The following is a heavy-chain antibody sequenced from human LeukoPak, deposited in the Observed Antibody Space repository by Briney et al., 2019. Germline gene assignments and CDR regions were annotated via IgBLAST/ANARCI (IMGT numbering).Heavy chain of an antibody. CDR3: ARSRGWYDYYYGMDV. J-gene: IGHJ6*02. V-gene: IGHV3-11*03. CDR2: ISSSSSYT. Sequence: GGSLRLSCAASGFTFSDYYMSWIRQAPGQGLEWVSYISSSSSYTNYADSVKGRFTISRDNAKNSLYLQMNSLRAEDTAVYYCARSRGWYDYYYGMDVWGQGTTVTVAS. D-gene: IGHD6-19*01. CDR1: GFTFSDYY.